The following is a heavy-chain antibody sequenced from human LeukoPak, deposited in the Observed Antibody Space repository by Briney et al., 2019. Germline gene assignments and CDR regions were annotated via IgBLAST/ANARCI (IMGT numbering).Heavy chain of an antibody. D-gene: IGHD3-10*01. CDR2: IHTGGTT. CDR3: ARAGGFTILRGAVNNWFDP. CDR1: GGSISSGSYY. V-gene: IGHV4-61*02. Sequence: SETLSLTCTVSGGSISSGSYYWSWIRQPAGKGLEWIGRIHTGGTTNYNPSLMSRVTLSIDTSKKQISLRLTSVTAADTALYYCARAGGFTILRGAVNNWFDPWGQGTLVTVSS. J-gene: IGHJ5*02.